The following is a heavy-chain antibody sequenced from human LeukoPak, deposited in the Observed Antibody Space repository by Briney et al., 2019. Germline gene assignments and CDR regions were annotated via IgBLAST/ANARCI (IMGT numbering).Heavy chain of an antibody. CDR2: ISYDGSNK. CDR1: GFTFSSYA. V-gene: IGHV3-30*04. Sequence: GGSLRLSCAASGFTFSSYAMHWVRQAPGKGLEWVAVISYDGSNKYYADSVKGRFTISRDNSKNTLYLQMNSLRAEDTAVYYCARDLDIVVVAAATNAGFNWFDPWGQGTLVTVSS. D-gene: IGHD2-2*01. J-gene: IGHJ5*02. CDR3: ARDLDIVVVAAATNAGFNWFDP.